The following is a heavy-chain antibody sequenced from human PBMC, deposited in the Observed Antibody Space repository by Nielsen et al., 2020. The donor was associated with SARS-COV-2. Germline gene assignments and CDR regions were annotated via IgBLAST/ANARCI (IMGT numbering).Heavy chain of an antibody. CDR3: ARETASNWLDS. D-gene: IGHD1-1*01. V-gene: IGHV4-34*01. Sequence: SETLSLTCAVYGGSFSGYYWSWIRQPPGKGLEWIGEINHNGTTNFNTSLKSRVTISADTPKSQFSLKLTSVTAADTAMYYCARETASNWLDSWGQGTLVTVSS. J-gene: IGHJ5*01. CDR2: INHNGTT. CDR1: GGSFSGYY.